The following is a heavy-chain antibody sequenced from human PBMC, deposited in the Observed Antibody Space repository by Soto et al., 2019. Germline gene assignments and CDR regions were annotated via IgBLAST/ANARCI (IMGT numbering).Heavy chain of an antibody. CDR3: VKKSIGTVTNPVYWSFDL. CDR1: GFTFINYA. D-gene: IGHD4-17*01. V-gene: IGHV3-23*01. Sequence: EVQLLESGGGLIQPGGSLRLSCTASGFTFINYAMNWVRQAPGNGLEWVSGTSGGGDVAFYADSVKGRFAISRDNSKNTLYLQMNSLRAEDTALYYCVKKSIGTVTNPVYWSFDLWGRGTLVTVSS. J-gene: IGHJ2*01. CDR2: TSGGGDVA.